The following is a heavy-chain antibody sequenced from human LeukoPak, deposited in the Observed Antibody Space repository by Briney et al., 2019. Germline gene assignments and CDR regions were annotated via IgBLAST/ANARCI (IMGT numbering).Heavy chain of an antibody. V-gene: IGHV3-53*05. Sequence: PGGSLRPSCAASGFTVSSNCMSWVRQAPGKGLEWVSVIYSGGSTYYADSVKGRFSISRDNSKNTLYLQMNSLRAEDTAVYYCARELWAMTTGTPRENWFDPWGQGTLVTVSS. CDR2: IYSGGST. CDR3: ARELWAMTTGTPRENWFDP. D-gene: IGHD4-17*01. J-gene: IGHJ5*02. CDR1: GFTVSSNC.